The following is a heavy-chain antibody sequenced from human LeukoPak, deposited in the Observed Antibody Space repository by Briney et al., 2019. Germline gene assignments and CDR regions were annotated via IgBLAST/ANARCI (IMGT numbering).Heavy chain of an antibody. CDR2: IKSKTDGGTT. V-gene: IGHV3-15*01. CDR3: TTGPLRLGELVVDS. J-gene: IGHJ4*02. D-gene: IGHD3-16*01. CDR1: GLSLSNAW. Sequence: NPGGSLRLSCAASGLSLSNAWMSWVRQAPGKGLEWVGRIKSKTDGGTTDYAAPVKGRFTFSRDDSKNTLYLQMNSLKTEDTAVYYCTTGPLRLGELVVDSWGQGTLVTVSS.